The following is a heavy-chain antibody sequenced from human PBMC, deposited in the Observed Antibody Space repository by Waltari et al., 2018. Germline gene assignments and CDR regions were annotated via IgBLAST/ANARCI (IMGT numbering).Heavy chain of an antibody. CDR2: IRSKANSYAT. CDR1: GFTFSGSA. Sequence: EVQLVESGGGFVQPGGSLKLSCAASGFTFSGSAMHWVRQASGKGLEWVGRIRSKANSYATAYAASVKGRFTISRDDSKNTAYLQMNSLKTEDTAVYYCTSPNCSGGSCYSGLDYWGQGTLVIVSS. CDR3: TSPNCSGGSCYSGLDY. D-gene: IGHD2-15*01. J-gene: IGHJ4*02. V-gene: IGHV3-73*01.